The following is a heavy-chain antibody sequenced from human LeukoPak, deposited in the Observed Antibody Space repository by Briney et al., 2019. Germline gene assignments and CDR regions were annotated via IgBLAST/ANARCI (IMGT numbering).Heavy chain of an antibody. CDR2: TRMKAHGAST. J-gene: IGHJ3*02. CDR3: GRGRGNSGSFDVFDI. CDR1: GFIFSDFY. Sequence: PGGSLRLSCAASGFIFSDFYMDWVRQAPGKGLEWVAQTRMKAHGASTEYAASVKGRFTISRDDSKNLLYLQMNSLKDEDTAVYYCGRGRGNSGSFDVFDIWGQGTMVTVSS. D-gene: IGHD1-26*01. V-gene: IGHV3-72*01.